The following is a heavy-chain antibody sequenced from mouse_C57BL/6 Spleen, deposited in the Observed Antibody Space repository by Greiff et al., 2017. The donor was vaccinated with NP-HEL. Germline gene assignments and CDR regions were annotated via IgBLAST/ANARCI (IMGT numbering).Heavy chain of an antibody. Sequence: QVQLQQSGPGLVQPSQSLSITCTVSGFSLTSYGVHWVRQSPGKGLEWLGVIWRGGSTDYNASFMSRLGITKDNSKIQVFFKMNSLQAYDTAIYYCAITHYDGYYSWFAYWGQGTLVTVSA. CDR2: IWRGGST. CDR3: AITHYDGYYSWFAY. D-gene: IGHD2-3*01. J-gene: IGHJ3*01. CDR1: GFSLTSYG. V-gene: IGHV2-5*01.